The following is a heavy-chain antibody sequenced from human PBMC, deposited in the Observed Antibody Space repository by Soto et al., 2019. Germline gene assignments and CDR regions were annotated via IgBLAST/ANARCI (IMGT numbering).Heavy chain of an antibody. Sequence: SETLSLTCAVYGGSFSGYYWSWIRQPPGKGLEWIGEINHSGSTNYNPSLKSRVTISVDTSKNQFSLKLSSVTAADTAVYYCARVVVGWELLSYYYGMDVWGQGTTVTVSS. CDR2: INHSGST. CDR3: ARVVVGWELLSYYYGMDV. V-gene: IGHV4-34*01. CDR1: GGSFSGYY. J-gene: IGHJ6*02. D-gene: IGHD1-26*01.